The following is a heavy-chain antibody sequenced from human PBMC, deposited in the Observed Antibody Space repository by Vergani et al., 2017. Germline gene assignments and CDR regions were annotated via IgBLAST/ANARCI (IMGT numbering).Heavy chain of an antibody. CDR2: INPNSGGT. J-gene: IGHJ6*03. CDR1: GYTFTGYY. D-gene: IGHD6-13*01. V-gene: IGHV1-2*02. CDR3: ARDGGSSWPYYYYYMDV. Sequence: QVQLVQSGAEVKKPGASVKVSCKASGYTFTGYYMHWVRQAPGQGLEWMGWINPNSGGTYYAQKFQGRVTMTRDTSISTAYMELSRLRADVTAVYYCARDGGSSWPYYYYYMDVWGKGTTVTVSS.